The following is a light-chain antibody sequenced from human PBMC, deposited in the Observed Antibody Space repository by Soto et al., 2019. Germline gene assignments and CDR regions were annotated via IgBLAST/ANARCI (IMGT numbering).Light chain of an antibody. CDR1: QSVSRNY. CDR3: QQYGSSPQA. V-gene: IGKV3-20*01. J-gene: IGKJ1*01. Sequence: EVVLTHSPGTLSLSPCERATLSFSASQSVSRNYLAWYQKKPGQAPRLLIYDASKRASGFPARFSGSGSGTDFTLTISRLEPEDFAVYYCQQYGSSPQAFGQGTKVDIK. CDR2: DAS.